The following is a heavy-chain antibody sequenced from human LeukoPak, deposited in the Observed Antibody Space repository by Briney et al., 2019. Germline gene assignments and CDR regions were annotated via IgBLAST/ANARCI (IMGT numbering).Heavy chain of an antibody. CDR1: GGTFSSYA. D-gene: IGHD1-26*01. CDR3: ARAGSYSGLDYFDY. J-gene: IGHJ4*02. V-gene: IGHV1-69*05. CDR2: ISPIYGTA. Sequence: ASVKVSCKASGGTFSSYAISGVRQAPGQGREWMGRISPIYGTANYAQKFQGRVTITTDASTSTAYMELSSLRSEDTAVYDCARAGSYSGLDYFDYWGQGTLVTVSS.